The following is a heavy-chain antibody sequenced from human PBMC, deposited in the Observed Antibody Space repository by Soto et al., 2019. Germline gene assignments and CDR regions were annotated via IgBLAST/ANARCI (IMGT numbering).Heavy chain of an antibody. V-gene: IGHV4-34*01. CDR3: ARGRGARITMVRRVSNWLDP. J-gene: IGHJ5*02. D-gene: IGHD3-10*01. CDR1: GGTFSVYY. CDR2: INHSGST. Sequence: SETLSLTCAVYGGTFSVYYWRWIRQPPGKGLEWNGEINHSGSTHYNPSLKSRVTISLDTSKHQFSLKRGSVAVADMAVYYCARGRGARITMVRRVSNWLDPWGQGTLVTVSS.